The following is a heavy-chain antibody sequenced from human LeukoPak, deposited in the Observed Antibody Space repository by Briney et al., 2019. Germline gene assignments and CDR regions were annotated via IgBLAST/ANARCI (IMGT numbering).Heavy chain of an antibody. CDR1: GFTFDDYA. V-gene: IGHV3-9*01. Sequence: GGSLRLSCAASGFTFDDYAMHWVRHAPGKGLEWVSGISWNSGSIDYADSVKGRFTISRDNAKNSLYLQMNSLRAEDTALYYCAKDISDGRITIFGVVISEYGMDVWGQGTTVTVSS. D-gene: IGHD3-3*01. CDR2: ISWNSGSI. J-gene: IGHJ6*02. CDR3: AKDISDGRITIFGVVISEYGMDV.